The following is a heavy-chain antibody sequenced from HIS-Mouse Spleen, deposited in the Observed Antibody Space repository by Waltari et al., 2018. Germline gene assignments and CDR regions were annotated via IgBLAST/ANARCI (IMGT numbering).Heavy chain of an antibody. CDR2: IRKEESRK. CDR1: GFTFSSYW. J-gene: IGHJ5*02. Sequence: EVQLVESGGGLVQPGGSLRLSCAASGFTFSSYWMSWVRQAPGKELEWGANIRKEESRKCYVASVKGRFTISRDNAKNSLYRQMNSRGAEDTAVYYCARERRGPGWFDPWGQGTLVTVSS. V-gene: IGHV3-7*01. D-gene: IGHD5-12*01. CDR3: ARERRGPGWFDP.